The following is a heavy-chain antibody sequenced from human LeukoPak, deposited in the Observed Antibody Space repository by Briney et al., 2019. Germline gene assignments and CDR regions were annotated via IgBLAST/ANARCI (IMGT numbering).Heavy chain of an antibody. Sequence: PGRSLRLSCAASGFTFDDYAMHWVRHAPGKGLEWVSGISWNSGSIGYADSVKGRFTISRDNAKNSLYLQMNSLRAEDTALYYCAKGNSTGIAVAGSDYWGQGTLVTVSS. CDR1: GFTFDDYA. D-gene: IGHD6-19*01. J-gene: IGHJ4*02. CDR3: AKGNSTGIAVAGSDY. CDR2: ISWNSGSI. V-gene: IGHV3-9*01.